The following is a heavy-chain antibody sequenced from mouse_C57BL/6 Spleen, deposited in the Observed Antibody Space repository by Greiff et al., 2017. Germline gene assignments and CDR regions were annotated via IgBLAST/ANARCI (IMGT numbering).Heavy chain of an antibody. D-gene: IGHD1-1*01. CDR2: IYPSSGNT. Sequence: VQLQQSGAELVRPGASVKLSCKASGYTFTGYGIRWVKQSPGQGLEWIGVIYPSSGNTYYTEKFKGKATLTADTSSSTAYMELRSLTSQDSTVYFCARGVYGVRCAYWGQGTLVTVSA. CDR1: GYTFTGYG. J-gene: IGHJ3*01. V-gene: IGHV1-81*01. CDR3: ARGVYGVRCAY.